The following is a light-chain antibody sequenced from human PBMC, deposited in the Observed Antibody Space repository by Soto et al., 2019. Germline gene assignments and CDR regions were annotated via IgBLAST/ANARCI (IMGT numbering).Light chain of an antibody. V-gene: IGLV2-14*03. CDR3: GSYTTSSNYV. CDR1: SSDVDAYNY. J-gene: IGLJ1*01. CDR2: DVN. Sequence: QSVLTQPASVSGSPGQSITISCTGTSSDVDAYNYVSWYQQHPGKVPKLMIYDVNNRPSGISNRFSGSKSGNTASLTIPGLQAEDEADYYCGSYTTSSNYVFGTGTKVTVL.